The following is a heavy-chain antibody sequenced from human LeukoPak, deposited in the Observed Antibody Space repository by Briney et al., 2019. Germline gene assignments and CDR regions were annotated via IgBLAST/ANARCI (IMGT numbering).Heavy chain of an antibody. CDR2: INSDGSST. J-gene: IGHJ4*02. CDR3: ARLHGRPSMAPLRRKDEYYFDY. Sequence: GGSLRLSCAASGFTFSSYWMHWVRQAPGKGLVWVSRINSDGSSTSYADSVKGRFTISRDNAKNSLYLQLNSLRAEDTALYYCARLHGRPSMAPLRRKDEYYFDYWGQGTLVTVSS. CDR1: GFTFSSYW. V-gene: IGHV3-74*01. D-gene: IGHD6-6*01.